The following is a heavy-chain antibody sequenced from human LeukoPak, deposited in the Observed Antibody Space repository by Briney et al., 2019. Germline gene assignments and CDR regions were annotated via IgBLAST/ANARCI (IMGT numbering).Heavy chain of an antibody. CDR3: ARVLGYSGYDLAY. Sequence: GGSLRLSCAASGFTFGDHYMDWVRQAPGKGLEWVGRTRNKANSYTTEYAASVKGRFTISRDDSKNSLYLQMNSLKTEDTAVYYCARVLGYSGYDLAYWGQGTLVTVSS. D-gene: IGHD5-12*01. CDR2: TRNKANSYTT. V-gene: IGHV3-72*01. J-gene: IGHJ4*02. CDR1: GFTFGDHY.